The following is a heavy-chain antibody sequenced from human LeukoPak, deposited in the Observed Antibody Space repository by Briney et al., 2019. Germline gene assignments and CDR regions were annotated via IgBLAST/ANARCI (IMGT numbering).Heavy chain of an antibody. CDR1: GYTFTGYY. Sequence: ASVKVSCKASGYTFTGYYMHWVRQAPGQGLEWMGWINPNSGGTGYAQKFQGRVTMTRNTSISTAYMELSSLRSEDTAVYYCARARNYMVRGVIRLSYYYYYMDVWGKGTTVTISS. CDR2: INPNSGGT. V-gene: IGHV1-2*02. CDR3: ARARNYMVRGVIRLSYYYYYMDV. D-gene: IGHD3-10*01. J-gene: IGHJ6*03.